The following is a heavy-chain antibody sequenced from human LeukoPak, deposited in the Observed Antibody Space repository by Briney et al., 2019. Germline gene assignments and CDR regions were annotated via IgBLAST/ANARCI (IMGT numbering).Heavy chain of an antibody. J-gene: IGHJ4*02. V-gene: IGHV3-23*01. CDR1: GFILENHA. CDR3: AKDGVGSGYHLDY. D-gene: IGHD3-22*01. Sequence: GGSLRLSCVASGFILENHAMSWIRQAPGKGLEWVSILRAGGDGTYYADSVKGRFTISRDSFKNTPYLQMNSLRAEDTAIYYCAKDGVGSGYHLDYWGQGTLVTVSS. CDR2: LRAGGDGT.